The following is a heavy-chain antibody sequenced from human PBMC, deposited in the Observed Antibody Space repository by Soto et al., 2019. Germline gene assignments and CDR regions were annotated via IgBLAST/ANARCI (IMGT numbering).Heavy chain of an antibody. J-gene: IGHJ6*02. Sequence: SETLSLTCAVYGGSFSGYYWSWIRQPPGKGLEWIGEINHSGSTNYNPSLKSRVTISVDTSKNQFSLKLSSVTAADTAVYYCAGRSIAARRNYYYYGMDVWGQGTTVTVSS. CDR1: GGSFSGYY. V-gene: IGHV4-34*01. CDR3: AGRSIAARRNYYYYGMDV. CDR2: INHSGST. D-gene: IGHD6-6*01.